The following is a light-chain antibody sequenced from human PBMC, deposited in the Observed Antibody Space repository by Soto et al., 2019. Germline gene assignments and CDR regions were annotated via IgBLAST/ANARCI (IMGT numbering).Light chain of an antibody. Sequence: EIVLTQSPGTLSLSPGQRGTLSCRASQTIRSNYVAWFQQKPGQPPRLLIYGAINRASGIPDRFSGSGSGTEFTLTISSLEPEDFVVYYCQQYHSPPLTFGQGTKVEFK. CDR2: GAI. V-gene: IGKV3-20*01. CDR1: QTIRSNY. J-gene: IGKJ1*01. CDR3: QQYHSPPLT.